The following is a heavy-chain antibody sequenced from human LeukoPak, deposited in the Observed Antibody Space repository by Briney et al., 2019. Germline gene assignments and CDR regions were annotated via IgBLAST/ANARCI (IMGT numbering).Heavy chain of an antibody. CDR3: AGRLTYSYAIDY. J-gene: IGHJ4*02. CDR2: IYYSGSS. CDR1: GGSISGYY. D-gene: IGHD5-18*01. Sequence: PSETLSFTCTVSGGSISGYYWNWIRQPPGKGLEWIGHIYYSGSSSHNPSLGSRVTISVDTSKNQFSLRLSSVTAADTAMYYCAGRLTYSYAIDYWGQGTLVTVSS. V-gene: IGHV4-59*01.